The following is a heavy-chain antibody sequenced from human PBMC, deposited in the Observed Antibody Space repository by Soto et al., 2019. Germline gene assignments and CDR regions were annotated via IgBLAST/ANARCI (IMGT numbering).Heavy chain of an antibody. CDR2: IYTSGST. V-gene: IGHV4-4*07. Sequence: PSETLSLTCTVSGGYISSYYWSWIRQPAGKGLEWIGRIYTSGSTNYNPSLKSRVTMSVDTSKNQFSLKLSSVTAADTAVYYCARGNVVVAATGLDWFDPWGQGTLVTAPQ. CDR1: GGYISSYY. J-gene: IGHJ5*02. D-gene: IGHD2-15*01. CDR3: ARGNVVVAATGLDWFDP.